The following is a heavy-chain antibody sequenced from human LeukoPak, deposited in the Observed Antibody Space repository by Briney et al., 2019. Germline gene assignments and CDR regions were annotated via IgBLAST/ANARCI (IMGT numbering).Heavy chain of an antibody. CDR3: ARGDPRGYSGYDGYNWFDP. Sequence: PSETLSLTCAVYGGSFSGYYWSWIRQPPGRGLEWIGEINHSGSTNYNPSLKSRVTISVDTSKNQFSLKLSSVTAADTAVYYCARGDPRGYSGYDGYNWFDPWGQGTLVTVSS. CDR2: INHSGST. J-gene: IGHJ5*02. D-gene: IGHD5-12*01. V-gene: IGHV4-34*01. CDR1: GGSFSGYY.